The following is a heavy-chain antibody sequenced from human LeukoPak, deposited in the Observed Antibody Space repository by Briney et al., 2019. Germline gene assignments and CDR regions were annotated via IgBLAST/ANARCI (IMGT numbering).Heavy chain of an antibody. CDR1: GYTFPSYD. J-gene: IGHJ4*02. D-gene: IGHD3-22*01. CDR2: MNPNSGNT. Sequence: ASVKVSFKASGYTFPSYDINWVRPATGQGLAWMGWMNPNSGNTGYAQKFQGRVTMTRNTSISTAYMELSSLRSEDTAVYYCARFRDSSGYYAVYFDYRGQGTLVTVSS. V-gene: IGHV1-8*01. CDR3: ARFRDSSGYYAVYFDY.